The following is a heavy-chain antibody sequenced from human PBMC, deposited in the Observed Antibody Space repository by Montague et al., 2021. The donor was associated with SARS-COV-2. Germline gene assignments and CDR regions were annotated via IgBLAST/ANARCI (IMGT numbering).Heavy chain of an antibody. CDR2: NYLHGNA. CDR1: GYFIGTGYY. CDR3: ARGRVTRAGFDY. D-gene: IGHD2-21*02. Sequence: SETLSLTCSVSGYFIGTGYYWGWIRQSPGMGLEWIGSNYLHGNAYYNPSLNSRVTISLDTSNNQFSLRLTSVTTSDAAVYYCARGRVTRAGFDYWGQGIRVIVSS. J-gene: IGHJ4*02. V-gene: IGHV4-38-2*02.